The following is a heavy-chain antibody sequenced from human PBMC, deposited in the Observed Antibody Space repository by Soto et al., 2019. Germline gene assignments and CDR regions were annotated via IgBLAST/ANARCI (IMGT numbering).Heavy chain of an antibody. D-gene: IGHD3-16*02. CDR3: ARDRTGLGELSLSSPYDAVDI. CDR1: GGTFSSYA. V-gene: IGHV1-69*13. Sequence: GASVKVSCKASGGTFSSYAISWVRQAPGQGLEWMGGIIPIFGTANYAQKFQGRVTITADESTSTAYMELSSLRSEDTAVYYCARDRTGLGELSLSSPYDAVDIWGQGTMVTVS. J-gene: IGHJ3*02. CDR2: IIPIFGTA.